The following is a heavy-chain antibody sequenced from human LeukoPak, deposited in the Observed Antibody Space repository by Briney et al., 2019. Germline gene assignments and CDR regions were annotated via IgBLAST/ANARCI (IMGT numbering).Heavy chain of an antibody. Sequence: PGGSLRLSCAASGFTFSDYYMSWIRQAPGKGLEWVSYISSSGSTIYYADSVKGRFTISRDNAKNSLYLQMNSLRAEHTAVYYCAKGYCSSTSCKESFFDYWGQGTLVTVSS. V-gene: IGHV3-11*01. J-gene: IGHJ4*02. CDR1: GFTFSDYY. D-gene: IGHD2-2*01. CDR2: ISSSGSTI. CDR3: AKGYCSSTSCKESFFDY.